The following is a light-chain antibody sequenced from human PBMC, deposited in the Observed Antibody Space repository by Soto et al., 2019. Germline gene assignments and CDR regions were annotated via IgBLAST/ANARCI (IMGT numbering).Light chain of an antibody. CDR1: QSVSSS. J-gene: IGKJ5*01. CDR3: QQRSNWRIT. Sequence: EIVLTHSPGTLSLSPGDGATLPCRASQSVSSSLAWYQQKPGQAPRLLIYDASNRATGIPARFSGSGSGTDFTLTISSLEPEDVAMYYCQQRSNWRITLGQGTRLEI. V-gene: IGKV3-11*01. CDR2: DAS.